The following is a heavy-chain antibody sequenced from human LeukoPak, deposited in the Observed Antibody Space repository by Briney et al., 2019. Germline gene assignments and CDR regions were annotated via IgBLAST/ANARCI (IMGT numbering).Heavy chain of an antibody. V-gene: IGHV3-53*05. CDR2: IYSGGST. D-gene: IGHD6-6*01. CDR1: GFTVSSNY. Sequence: GGSLRLSCAASGFTVSSNYMSWGRQAPGKGLEWVSVIYSGGSTYYADSVKGRFTISKDNSKNTLYLQMNRLRAADTAVYYCARDKGTSYLSSFDYWGQGTLVTVSS. J-gene: IGHJ4*02. CDR3: ARDKGTSYLSSFDY.